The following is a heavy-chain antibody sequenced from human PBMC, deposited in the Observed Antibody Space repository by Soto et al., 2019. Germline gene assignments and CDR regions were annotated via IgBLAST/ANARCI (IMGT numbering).Heavy chain of an antibody. V-gene: IGHV4-31*03. CDR2: VYPSGST. CDR3: ARFYDGSYYHFDY. CDR1: GGPITRGNYH. Sequence: SETLSLTCTVSGGPITRGNYHWSWIRQHPGKGLECIGYVYPSGSTYYNPSLKSRVTISVDTSKNQISLKLISVTAADTAVYFCARFYDGSYYHFDYWGQGTLVTSP. D-gene: IGHD1-26*01. J-gene: IGHJ4*02.